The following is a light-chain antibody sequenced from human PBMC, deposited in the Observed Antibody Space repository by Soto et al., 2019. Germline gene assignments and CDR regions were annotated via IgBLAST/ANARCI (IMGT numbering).Light chain of an antibody. CDR2: GAS. CDR1: QGIDSS. J-gene: IGKJ1*01. CDR3: QQYGSSPMWT. V-gene: IGKV1-NL1*01. Sequence: ILFTQSPSSLSASVGDRVTITCRASQGIDSSFAWSQQQPGKAPKLLXYGASGRATGIPDSFSGSGSGTDLTLTLSRLEPEDFAVYDCQQYGSSPMWTFGQGTQVDI.